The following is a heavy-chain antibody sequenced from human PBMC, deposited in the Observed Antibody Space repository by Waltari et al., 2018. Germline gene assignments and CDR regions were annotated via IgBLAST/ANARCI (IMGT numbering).Heavy chain of an antibody. CDR3: AREGNVVVPAAISGMDV. J-gene: IGHJ6*03. D-gene: IGHD2-2*01. V-gene: IGHV3-21*01. Sequence: EVQLVESGGGLVKPGGSLRLSCAASGFTFSSYSMNWVRQAPGKGLEWVSSIKSSSSYSYYADSVKGRFTISRDNAKNSLYLQMNSLRAEDTAVYYCAREGNVVVPAAISGMDVWGKGTTVTVSS. CDR1: GFTFSSYS. CDR2: IKSSSSYS.